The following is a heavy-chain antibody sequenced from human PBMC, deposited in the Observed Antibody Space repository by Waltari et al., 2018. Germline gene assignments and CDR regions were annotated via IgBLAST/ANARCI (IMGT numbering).Heavy chain of an antibody. CDR3: AKPSIGWYPDS. CDR1: GFTFNYYA. CDR2: ISGSGGVT. D-gene: IGHD6-19*01. J-gene: IGHJ4*02. V-gene: IGHV3-23*01. Sequence: EVHLLESGGGLVQPGGSLRLSCAASGFTFNYYAMIWVRLAPGKGLEGVSGISGSGGVTSYADSVKGRFAISRDNSKNTVYLQMNTLTAEDTAIYYCAKPSIGWYPDSWGQGTLVTVSS.